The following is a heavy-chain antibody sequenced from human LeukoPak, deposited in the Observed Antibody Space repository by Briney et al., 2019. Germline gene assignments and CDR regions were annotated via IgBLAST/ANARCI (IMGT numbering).Heavy chain of an antibody. V-gene: IGHV1-2*02. Sequence: ASVKVSCKASGYTFTGYYMHWVRRAPGQGLEWMGWINPNSGGTNYAQKFRGRVTMTRDTSISTAYMELSRLRSDDTAVYYCARVRGSSGWYFDLWGRGTLVTVSS. D-gene: IGHD3-10*01. J-gene: IGHJ2*01. CDR1: GYTFTGYY. CDR3: ARVRGSSGWYFDL. CDR2: INPNSGGT.